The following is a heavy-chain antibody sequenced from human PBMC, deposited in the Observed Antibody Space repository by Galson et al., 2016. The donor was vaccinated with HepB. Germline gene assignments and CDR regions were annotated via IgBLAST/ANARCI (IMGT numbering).Heavy chain of an antibody. Sequence: SLRLSCAVSGLTVSNNYMRWVRQAPGKGLEWVSLMYSGGATHYADSVKGRFTISRDNSQNTLFPQMNSLRFEDTAVYYFARDPPAAGSSTWALGQGTLVTASS. CDR2: MYSGGAT. CDR1: GLTVSNNY. CDR3: ARDPPAAGSSTWA. J-gene: IGHJ5*02. D-gene: IGHD2-8*01. V-gene: IGHV3-53*01.